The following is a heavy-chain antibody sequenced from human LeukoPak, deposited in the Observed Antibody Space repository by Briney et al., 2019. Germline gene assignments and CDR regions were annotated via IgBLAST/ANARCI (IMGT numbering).Heavy chain of an antibody. V-gene: IGHV1-24*01. CDR3: AAMKTRSSDIFTGYWHFDL. D-gene: IGHD3-9*01. CDR2: FDPEDGET. Sequence: ASVKVSCKVSGYTLTGLSMHWVRQAPGKGPEWMGGFDPEDGETVYAPKFQGRVTMAEDTTTDTAYMELGSLRSEDTATYFCAAMKTRSSDIFTGYWHFDLWGRGTLLIVSS. J-gene: IGHJ2*01. CDR1: GYTLTGLS.